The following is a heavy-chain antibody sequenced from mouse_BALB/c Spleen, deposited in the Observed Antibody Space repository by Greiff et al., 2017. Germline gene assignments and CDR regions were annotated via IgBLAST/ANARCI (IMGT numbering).Heavy chain of an antibody. Sequence: DVMLVESGGGLVQPGGSMKLSCVASGFTFSSYWMSWVRQSPEKGLEWVAEIRLKSDNYATHYAESVKGKFTISRDDSKSRLYLQMNSLRAEDTGIYYCTGYGNYGGFAYWGQGTLVTVSA. D-gene: IGHD2-1*01. J-gene: IGHJ3*01. CDR1: GFTFSSYW. CDR2: IRLKSDNYAT. V-gene: IGHV6-3*03. CDR3: TGYGNYGGFAY.